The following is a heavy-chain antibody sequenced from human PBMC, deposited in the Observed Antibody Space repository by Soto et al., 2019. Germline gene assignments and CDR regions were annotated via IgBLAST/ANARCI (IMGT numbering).Heavy chain of an antibody. D-gene: IGHD6-19*01. CDR1: GYTFTSYA. Sequence: QVQLVQSGAEVKKPGASVKVSCKASGYTFTSYAMHWVRQAPGQRLEWMGWINAGNGNTKYSQKFQGRVTITGDTSASTAYMELSSLRSEDTAVYYFARARQWLAYFDYCGQGTLVTVSS. CDR2: INAGNGNT. J-gene: IGHJ4*02. V-gene: IGHV1-3*01. CDR3: ARARQWLAYFDY.